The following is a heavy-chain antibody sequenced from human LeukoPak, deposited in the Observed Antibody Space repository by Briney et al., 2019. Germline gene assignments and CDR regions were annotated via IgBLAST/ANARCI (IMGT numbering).Heavy chain of an antibody. D-gene: IGHD3-10*01. CDR1: GFTFSRYS. Sequence: PGGSLRLSCAASGFTFSRYSMNWVRQAPGKGREWVSSIRSSSSYIYYADAVKGRFTISRDNAKNSLYLQMNSLRAEDTAVYYCARDFREAREWGQGTLVTVSS. V-gene: IGHV3-21*01. CDR3: ARDFREARE. J-gene: IGHJ4*02. CDR2: IRSSSSYI.